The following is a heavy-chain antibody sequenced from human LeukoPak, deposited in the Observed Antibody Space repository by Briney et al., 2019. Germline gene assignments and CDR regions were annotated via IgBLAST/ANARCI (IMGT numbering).Heavy chain of an antibody. D-gene: IGHD3-22*01. CDR1: GYSISSGYY. Sequence: SETLSLTCAVSGYSISSGYYWGWIRQPPGKGLEWIGSIYHSGSTYYNPSLKSRVTISVDTSKNQFSLKLSSVTAADTAVYYCARHSQPYYYDSSGYYHRGFDPWGQGTLVTVSS. J-gene: IGHJ5*02. V-gene: IGHV4-38-2*01. CDR3: ARHSQPYYYDSSGYYHRGFDP. CDR2: IYHSGST.